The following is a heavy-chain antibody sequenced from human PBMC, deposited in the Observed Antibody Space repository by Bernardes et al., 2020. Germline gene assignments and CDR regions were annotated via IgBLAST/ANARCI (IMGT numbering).Heavy chain of an antibody. CDR3: TRDPVPTSIRNNAFDI. J-gene: IGHJ3*02. CDR1: GYNFTTYD. V-gene: IGHV1-18*01. CDR2: ITVYNGNT. D-gene: IGHD2-21*02. Sequence: ASVKVSCKASGYNFTTYDISWVRQAPGQGLEWMGWITVYNGNTNYAQKLQGRVTMTTDTSTSTVYMELRRLRFDDTAVYYCTRDPVPTSIRNNAFDIWGQGTLVVVSS.